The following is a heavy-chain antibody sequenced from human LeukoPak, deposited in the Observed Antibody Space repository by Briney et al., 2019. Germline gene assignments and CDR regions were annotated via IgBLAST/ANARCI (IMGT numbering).Heavy chain of an antibody. CDR3: AKARISSGDGYYSD. Sequence: TGGSLRLSCAASGFTFSTYAMGWVRQAPGKGLEWVSDIGSSGGSTYYADSVKGRFTISRDNFKVTLYLEMNSLRAEDTAIYYCAKARISSGDGYYSDWGQGTLVTVSS. CDR1: GFTFSTYA. J-gene: IGHJ4*02. V-gene: IGHV3-23*01. D-gene: IGHD3-22*01. CDR2: IGSSGGST.